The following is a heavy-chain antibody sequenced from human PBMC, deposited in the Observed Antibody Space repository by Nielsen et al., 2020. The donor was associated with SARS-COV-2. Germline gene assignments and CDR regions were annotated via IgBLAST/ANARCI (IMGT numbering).Heavy chain of an antibody. Sequence: GESLKISCAASGFTFNAYAMHWVRQAPGKGLEWVAVASFDGSNKYYADSVKGRFTVSSDSSKNTLYLQMNSLRAEDTAVYYCARDNDFWSGYYLDYWGQGTLVTVSS. D-gene: IGHD3-3*01. J-gene: IGHJ4*02. V-gene: IGHV3-33*05. CDR3: ARDNDFWSGYYLDY. CDR1: GFTFNAYA. CDR2: ASFDGSNK.